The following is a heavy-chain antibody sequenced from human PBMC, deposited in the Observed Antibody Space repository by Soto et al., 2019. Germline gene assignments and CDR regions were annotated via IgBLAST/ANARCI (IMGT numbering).Heavy chain of an antibody. Sequence: GGSLRLSCTASGFTCGDYAINWVRQVPGKGLEWLGFIRNDIYDETTEYAASVKGRIIISRDDAKSMAYLQMDSLKTEDTGVHYCTRGRDGYNPYYFLYWGQGALVTVSS. CDR1: GFTCGDYA. J-gene: IGHJ4*02. D-gene: IGHD5-12*01. CDR2: IRNDIYDETT. V-gene: IGHV3-49*04. CDR3: TRGRDGYNPYYFLY.